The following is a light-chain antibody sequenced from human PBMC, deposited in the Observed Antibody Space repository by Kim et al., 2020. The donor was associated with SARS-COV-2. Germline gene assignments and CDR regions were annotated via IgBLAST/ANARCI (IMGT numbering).Light chain of an antibody. CDR2: DVS. Sequence: EIVMTQSPATLSVSPGERATLSCRASQSVGSYVAWYQQKPGQAPRLLIYDVSTRATGVPARFRGSGSGTEFTLTISSLQSEDFAVYYCQQYTKWRTFGQGTKVEIK. CDR1: QSVGSY. J-gene: IGKJ2*01. V-gene: IGKV3-15*01. CDR3: QQYTKWRT.